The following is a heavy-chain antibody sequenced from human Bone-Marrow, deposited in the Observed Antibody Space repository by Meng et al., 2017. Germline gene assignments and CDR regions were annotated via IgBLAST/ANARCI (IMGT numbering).Heavy chain of an antibody. V-gene: IGHV4/OR15-8*02. CDR1: GGSISSIDW. CDR2: IYHGGDT. CDR3: ASWIYSCGWQ. J-gene: IGHJ4*02. Sequence: QVQAQEAGPGLVTPSGTLSLPCVVSGGSISSIDWWSWVRQPPGKGLEWIGEIYHGGDTNYNPSLKSRVTIAIDKSKNQFSLKLSSVTAADTAVYYCASWIYSCGWQWGQGALVTVSS. D-gene: IGHD6-19*01.